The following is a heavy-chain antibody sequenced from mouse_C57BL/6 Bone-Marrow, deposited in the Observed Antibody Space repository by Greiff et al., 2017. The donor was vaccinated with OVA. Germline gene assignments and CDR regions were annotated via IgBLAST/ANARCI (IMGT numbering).Heavy chain of an antibody. V-gene: IGHV1-5*01. Sequence: EVQLQQSGTVLARPGASVKMSCKTSGYTFTSYWMHWVKQRPGQGLEWIGAIYPGNSDTSYNQKFKGKAKLTAVTSASTAYMELSSLTNEDSAVYYCTRWRGNYYGSSYGYFDVWGTGTTVTVSS. CDR1: GYTFTSYW. J-gene: IGHJ1*03. CDR3: TRWRGNYYGSSYGYFDV. D-gene: IGHD1-1*01. CDR2: IYPGNSDT.